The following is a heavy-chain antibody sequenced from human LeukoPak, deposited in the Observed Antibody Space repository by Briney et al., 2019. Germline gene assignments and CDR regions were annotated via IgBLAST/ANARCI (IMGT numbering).Heavy chain of an antibody. CDR3: ARLGIAVAGTDY. D-gene: IGHD6-19*01. J-gene: IGHJ4*02. Sequence: PSETLSLTCAVYGGSFSGYYWSWIRQPPGKGLEWIGYIYYSGSTNYNPSLKSRVTISVDTSKNQFSLKLSSVTAADTAVYYCARLGIAVAGTDYWGQGTLVTVSS. V-gene: IGHV4-59*01. CDR1: GGSFSGYY. CDR2: IYYSGST.